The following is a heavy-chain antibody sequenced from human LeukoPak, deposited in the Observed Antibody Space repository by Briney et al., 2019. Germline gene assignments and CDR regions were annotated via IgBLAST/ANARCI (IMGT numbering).Heavy chain of an antibody. V-gene: IGHV3-7*01. Sequence: AGGSLRLSCAASGFTFSSYWMSWVRQAPGKGLEWVANIKQDGSEKYYVDSVKGRFTISRDNAKNSLYLQMDSLRAEDTAVYFCARDKFLWGSYSRFDYWGQGTLVAVSS. CDR1: GFTFSSYW. CDR2: IKQDGSEK. CDR3: ARDKFLWGSYSRFDY. D-gene: IGHD1-26*01. J-gene: IGHJ4*02.